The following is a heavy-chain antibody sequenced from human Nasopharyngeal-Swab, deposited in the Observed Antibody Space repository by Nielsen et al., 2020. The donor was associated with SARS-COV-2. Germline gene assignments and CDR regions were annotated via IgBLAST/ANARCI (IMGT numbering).Heavy chain of an antibody. CDR2: IEYSGNS. CDR1: GDSISNSDYY. V-gene: IGHV4-39*01. J-gene: IGHJ5*02. CDR3: ARSSRPYFDP. Sequence: SETLSLTCTASGDSISNSDYYWAWIRQPPGKGLEWIGSIEYSGNSYSSPSLQSRVIISVDASKNQFSLRLTSVTAADTAVYFCARSSRPYFDPWGPGTLVSASS. D-gene: IGHD2-2*01.